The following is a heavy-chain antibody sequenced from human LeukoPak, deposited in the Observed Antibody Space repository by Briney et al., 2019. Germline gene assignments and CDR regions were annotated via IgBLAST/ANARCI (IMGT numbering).Heavy chain of an antibody. CDR1: GGSISSSSYY. J-gene: IGHJ4*02. CDR2: IYYSGST. D-gene: IGHD3-9*01. CDR3: ARKYYDILTGYYSEG. Sequence: PSETLSLTCTVSGGSISSSSYYWGWIRQPPGKGLEWIGSIYYSGSTYYNPSLKSRVAISVDTSKNQFSLKLSSVTAADTAVYYCARKYYDILTGYYSEGWGQGTLVTVPS. V-gene: IGHV4-39*01.